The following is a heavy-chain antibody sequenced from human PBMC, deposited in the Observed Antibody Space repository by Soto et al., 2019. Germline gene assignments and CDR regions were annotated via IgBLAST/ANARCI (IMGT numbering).Heavy chain of an antibody. Sequence: EVQLVESGGGLVPPGGSLRLYCAGAGFTFSSYGMSWVRQAPGKGLEWVANIKQDGSEKYYVDSVNGRFTISRDNAKNSLYLQMHSLRVEDTAVYYCAREKRANGYFDYWGQGTLVAVSP. J-gene: IGHJ4*02. D-gene: IGHD6-25*01. CDR1: GFTFSSYG. CDR3: AREKRANGYFDY. V-gene: IGHV3-7*01. CDR2: IKQDGSEK.